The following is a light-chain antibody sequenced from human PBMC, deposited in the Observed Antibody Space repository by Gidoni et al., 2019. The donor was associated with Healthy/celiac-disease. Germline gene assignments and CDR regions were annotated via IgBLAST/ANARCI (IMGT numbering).Light chain of an antibody. CDR2: GAS. J-gene: IGKJ1*01. V-gene: IGKV3-15*01. Sequence: SNLAWYQQKPGQAPRLLIYGASTRATGIPARFSGSGSGTEFTLTIGSLQSEDFAVYYCQQYNNWPPWTFGQGTKVEIK. CDR1: SN. CDR3: QQYNNWPPWT.